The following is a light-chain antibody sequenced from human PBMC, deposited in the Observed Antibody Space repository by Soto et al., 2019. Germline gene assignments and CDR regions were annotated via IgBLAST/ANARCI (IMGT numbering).Light chain of an antibody. CDR1: QSVDSQ. CDR3: QQYRKWPPIT. Sequence: EIVLTQSPATLSLSPGERATLSCRASQSVDSQLAWYQQKPGQAPRLLIYDASNRATGIPARFSGSGSGTDFTLIISSLEPEDFAVYYCQQYRKWPPITFGQGTRLEIK. CDR2: DAS. V-gene: IGKV3-11*01. J-gene: IGKJ5*01.